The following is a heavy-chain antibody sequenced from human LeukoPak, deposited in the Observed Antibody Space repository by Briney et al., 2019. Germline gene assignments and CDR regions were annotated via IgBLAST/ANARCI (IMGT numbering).Heavy chain of an antibody. V-gene: IGHV1-2*02. CDR1: GYTFTGYY. Sequence: AASVKVSCKASGYTFTGYYIHWVRQAPGQGLEWMGWINPNSGGTNYAQKFQGRVTMTRDTSIITAYMELSSLRSDDTAVYYCASSGTTGVESLDPWGQGTLVTVSS. J-gene: IGHJ5*02. D-gene: IGHD1-1*01. CDR3: ASSGTTGVESLDP. CDR2: INPNSGGT.